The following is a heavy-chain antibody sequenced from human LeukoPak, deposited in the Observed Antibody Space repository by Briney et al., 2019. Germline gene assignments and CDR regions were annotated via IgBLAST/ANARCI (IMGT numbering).Heavy chain of an antibody. CDR2: INHSGST. J-gene: IGHJ6*03. CDR3: ARGFKIFPVYYYMDV. D-gene: IGHD3-3*01. V-gene: IGHV4-34*01. CDR1: GGSFSGYY. Sequence: SETLSLTCAVYGGSFSGYYWSWIHQPPGKGLEWIGEINHSGSTNYNPSLKSRVTISVDTSKNQFSLKLSSVTAADTAVYYCARGFKIFPVYYYMDVWGKGTTVTVSS.